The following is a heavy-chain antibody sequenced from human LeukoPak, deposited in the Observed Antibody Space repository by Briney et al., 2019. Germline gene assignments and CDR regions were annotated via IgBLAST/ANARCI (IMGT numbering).Heavy chain of an antibody. CDR1: GFTFSSSS. J-gene: IGHJ4*02. Sequence: GGSLTLSCAAAGFTFSSSSRNWVRQTPGKGLEWVSSISGESKYIYYADSVTGRFTNSRDNAKNSLYLQMNSLRAEDTAVYYCARGAVFQGNYDYWGQGTQVTVSS. V-gene: IGHV3-21*01. D-gene: IGHD3-10*01. CDR2: ISGESKYI. CDR3: ARGAVFQGNYDY.